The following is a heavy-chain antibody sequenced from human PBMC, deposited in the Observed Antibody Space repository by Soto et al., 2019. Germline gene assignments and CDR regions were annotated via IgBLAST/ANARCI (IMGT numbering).Heavy chain of an antibody. CDR2: ISYDGSNK. Sequence: PGGSLRLFCAASGFTFSSYGMHWVRQAPGKGLERVAVISYDGSNKYYADSVKGRFTISRDNSKNTLYLQMNSLRAEDTAVYYCAKGDLEYYDFWSGPTWYYYGMDVWGQGTTVTVSS. J-gene: IGHJ6*02. V-gene: IGHV3-30*18. CDR3: AKGDLEYYDFWSGPTWYYYGMDV. CDR1: GFTFSSYG. D-gene: IGHD3-3*01.